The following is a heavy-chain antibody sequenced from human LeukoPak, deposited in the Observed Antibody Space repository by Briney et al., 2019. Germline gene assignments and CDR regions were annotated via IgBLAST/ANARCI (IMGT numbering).Heavy chain of an antibody. CDR3: ATLGGDGGY. CDR2: INSDGSTT. D-gene: IGHD2-21*02. V-gene: IGHV3-74*01. CDR1: GLTFSSYW. J-gene: IGHJ4*02. Sequence: GGSLRLSCAASGLTFSSYWMYWVRQGPGKGLVWVAQINSDGSTTRYADSVQGRFAISRDNAKNTLYLQMNSLRADDTAVYYCATLGGDGGYWGQGTLVSVSS.